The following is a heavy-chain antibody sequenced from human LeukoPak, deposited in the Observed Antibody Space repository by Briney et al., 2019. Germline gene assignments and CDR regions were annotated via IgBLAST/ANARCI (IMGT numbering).Heavy chain of an antibody. V-gene: IGHV1-69*04. CDR2: IIPIVGIA. Sequence: SLKLSCKVSGGTFSSYTMSWVRQAPGQGLEWMGRIIPIVGIANYAQKFQGRVTITADKATSTAYMELSSLRSEDTAVYYCARESHLTGTTDPHAFDIWGQGTMVTVSS. CDR1: GGTFSSYT. CDR3: ARESHLTGTTDPHAFDI. J-gene: IGHJ3*02. D-gene: IGHD1-7*01.